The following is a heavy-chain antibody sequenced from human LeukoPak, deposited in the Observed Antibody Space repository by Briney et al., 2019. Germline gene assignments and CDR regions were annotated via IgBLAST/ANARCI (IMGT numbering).Heavy chain of an antibody. CDR2: IRYDGSNK. CDR3: ARRSGYYREGKNWFDP. CDR1: GFTFSSYG. J-gene: IGHJ5*02. Sequence: GGSLRLSCAASGFTFSSYGMHWVRQAPGKGLEWVAFIRYDGSNKYYADSVKGRFTISRDNSKNTLYLQMNSLRAEDTAVYYCARRSGYYREGKNWFDPWGQGTLVTVSS. D-gene: IGHD3-3*01. V-gene: IGHV3-30*02.